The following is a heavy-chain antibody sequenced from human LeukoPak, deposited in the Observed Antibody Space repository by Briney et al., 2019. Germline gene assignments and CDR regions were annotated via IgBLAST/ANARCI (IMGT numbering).Heavy chain of an antibody. Sequence: GGSLRLSCAASGFTFSSYEMNWVRQAPGKGLEWVSYISSSGSTIYYADSVKGRFTISRDNAKNSLYLQVNSLRAEDTAVYYCARGFPTMVRGVIIRPDAFDIWGQGTMVTVSS. J-gene: IGHJ3*02. CDR1: GFTFSSYE. D-gene: IGHD3-10*01. CDR2: ISSSGSTI. V-gene: IGHV3-48*03. CDR3: ARGFPTMVRGVIIRPDAFDI.